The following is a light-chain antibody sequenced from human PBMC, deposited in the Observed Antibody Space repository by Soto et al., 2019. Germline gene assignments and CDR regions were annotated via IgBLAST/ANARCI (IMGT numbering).Light chain of an antibody. CDR3: QAWDSSTAV. CDR1: KLGDKY. Sequence: SYELTQPPSVSVSPGQTASITCSGDKLGDKYTSWYQQKPGQSPLLVIYQDSKRPSGIPERFSGSNSGNTATLTISGTQAMDEADYYCQAWDSSTAVFGGGTKLTVL. V-gene: IGLV3-1*01. CDR2: QDS. J-gene: IGLJ2*01.